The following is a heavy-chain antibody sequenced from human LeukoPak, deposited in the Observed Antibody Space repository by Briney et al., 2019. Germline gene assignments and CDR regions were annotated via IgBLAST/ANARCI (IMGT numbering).Heavy chain of an antibody. V-gene: IGHV1-2*02. D-gene: IGHD6-19*01. CDR2: INPNSGGT. CDR1: GYTFTGCY. J-gene: IGHJ4*02. CDR3: ARWYSSGIDY. Sequence: ASVKVSCKASGYTFTGCYMHWVRQAPGQGLEWMGWINPNSGGTNYAQKFQGRVAMTRDTSISTAYMEPSRLRYDDTAVYYCARWYSSGIDYWGQGTLVTVSS.